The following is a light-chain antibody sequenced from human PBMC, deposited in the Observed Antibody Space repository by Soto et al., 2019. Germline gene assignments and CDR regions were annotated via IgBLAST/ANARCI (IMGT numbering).Light chain of an antibody. CDR1: SSDVGGYNY. J-gene: IGLJ2*01. CDR2: DVS. CDR3: SSYTSSSPYVV. Sequence: QSALTQPASVSGSPGQSITISCTGTSSDVGGYNYVSWYQQHPGKAPKLMIYDVSNRPSGVSNRFSGSKSGNTASLTISGLQAEDEADYYCSSYTSSSPYVVFGGGTKFTVL. V-gene: IGLV2-14*01.